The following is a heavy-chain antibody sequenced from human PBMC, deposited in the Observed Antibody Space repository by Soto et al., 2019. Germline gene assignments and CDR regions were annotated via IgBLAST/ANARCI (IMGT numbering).Heavy chain of an antibody. Sequence: ASETLSLTCAVYGGSFSGYYWSWIRQPPGKGLEWIGEINHSGSTNYNPSLKSRVTISVDTSKNQFSLKLSSVTAADTAVYYCATSRKIGYCSGGSCSGSSSLSFWGQGTLVTVSS. D-gene: IGHD2-15*01. J-gene: IGHJ4*02. V-gene: IGHV4-34*01. CDR2: INHSGST. CDR1: GGSFSGYY. CDR3: ATSRKIGYCSGGSCSGSSSLSF.